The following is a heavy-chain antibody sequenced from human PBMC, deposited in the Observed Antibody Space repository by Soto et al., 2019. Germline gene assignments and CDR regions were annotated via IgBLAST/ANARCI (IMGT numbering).Heavy chain of an antibody. V-gene: IGHV1-18*01. CDR2: ISTFKDDT. CDR1: GYTFTSYG. J-gene: IGHJ4*02. CDR3: ARAYGDYYFDY. D-gene: IGHD4-17*01. Sequence: QVQLVQSGAEVKKPGASVKVSCQASGYTFTSYGISWVRQAPGQGLEWMGWISTFKDDTHYAQKLQGRVTMTTDTSTSTAYMELRSLRSDDTAVYYCARAYGDYYFDYWGQGTLVTVSS.